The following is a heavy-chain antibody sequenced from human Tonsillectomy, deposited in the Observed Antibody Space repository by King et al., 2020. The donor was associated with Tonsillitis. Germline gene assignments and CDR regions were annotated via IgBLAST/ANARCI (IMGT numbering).Heavy chain of an antibody. Sequence: QLQESGPGLVKPSETLSLTCTVSGGSISSYYLSWIRQPPGKGLEWIGYIYYSGSTNYNPSLKSRVTISVDTSKNQFSLKLSSVTAADTAVYYCARVGVRYYGMDVWGQGTTVTVSS. CDR3: ARVGVRYYGMDV. D-gene: IGHD3-16*01. V-gene: IGHV4-59*01. CDR2: IYYSGST. CDR1: GGSISSYY. J-gene: IGHJ6*02.